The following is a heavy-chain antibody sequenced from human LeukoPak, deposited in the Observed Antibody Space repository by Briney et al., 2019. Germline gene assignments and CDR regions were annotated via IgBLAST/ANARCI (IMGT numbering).Heavy chain of an antibody. Sequence: SVKVSCKASGGTFSSYAISWVRQAPGQGLEWMGGIIPIFGTANYAQKFQGRVTITADESTSTAYMELSSLRSYHTTGYYFARDSAKMAPSFFDAFDIWGQGTMVTVSS. D-gene: IGHD5-24*01. CDR3: ARDSAKMAPSFFDAFDI. CDR1: GGTFSSYA. V-gene: IGHV1-69*13. CDR2: IIPIFGTA. J-gene: IGHJ3*02.